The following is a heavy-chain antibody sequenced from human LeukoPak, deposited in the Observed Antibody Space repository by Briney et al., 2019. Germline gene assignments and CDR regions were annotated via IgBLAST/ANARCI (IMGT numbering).Heavy chain of an antibody. CDR1: GFTFSSYG. V-gene: IGHV3-30*02. CDR2: IRYDGSNK. Sequence: GGSLRLSCAASGFTFSSYGMHWVRQAPGKGLEWVAFIRYDGSNKYYADSVKGRFTISRDNSKNTLYLQMNSLRAEDTAVYYCAKDSGSGYYRDYYYYVDAWGKGTTVTVSS. CDR3: AKDSGSGYYRDYYYYVDA. D-gene: IGHD3-3*01. J-gene: IGHJ6*03.